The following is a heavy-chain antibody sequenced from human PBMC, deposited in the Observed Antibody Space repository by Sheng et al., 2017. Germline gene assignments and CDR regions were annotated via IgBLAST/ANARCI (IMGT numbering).Heavy chain of an antibody. D-gene: IGHD6-19*01. Sequence: QLQLQESGPGLVKPSETLSLTCTVSGGSISSGTYSWGWIRQPPGKGLEWIGSIYYSGNTYYNPSLKSRVTMSLDTSKNQFSLKLSSVTAADTALYYCARDSGAWYHFGNWGRERWVTGLL. CDR3: ARDSGAWYHFGN. V-gene: IGHV4-39*07. J-gene: IGHJ4*02. CDR1: GGSISSGTYS. CDR2: IYYSGNT.